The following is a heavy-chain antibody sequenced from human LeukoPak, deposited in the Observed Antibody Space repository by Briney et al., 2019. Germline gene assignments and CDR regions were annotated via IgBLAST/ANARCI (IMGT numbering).Heavy chain of an antibody. CDR1: GYTFTSYG. D-gene: IGHD3-22*01. J-gene: IGHJ4*02. CDR3: ARGRPYYYDSSGYLFDY. CDR2: ISAYNGNT. V-gene: IGHV1-18*01. Sequence: ASVKVSCKASGYTFTSYGISWVRQAPGQGLEWMGWISAYNGNTNYAQKLQGRVTMTTDTSTSTAYMELRSLRSDDTAVYYCARGRPYYYDSSGYLFDYCGQGTLVTVSS.